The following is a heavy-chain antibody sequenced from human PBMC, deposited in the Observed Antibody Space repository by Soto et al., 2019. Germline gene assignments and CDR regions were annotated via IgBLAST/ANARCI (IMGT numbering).Heavy chain of an antibody. CDR1: GGSISSGGYS. V-gene: IGHV4-30-2*01. J-gene: IGHJ4*02. D-gene: IGHD3-10*01. CDR2: IYHSGST. Sequence: PSETLSLTCAVSGGSISSGGYSWSWIRQPPGKGLEWIGYIYHSGSTNYNPSLKSRVTISVDKSRNQFSLKLSSVTAADTAVYYCARRWGEGRVDYWGQGTLVTVSS. CDR3: ARRWGEGRVDY.